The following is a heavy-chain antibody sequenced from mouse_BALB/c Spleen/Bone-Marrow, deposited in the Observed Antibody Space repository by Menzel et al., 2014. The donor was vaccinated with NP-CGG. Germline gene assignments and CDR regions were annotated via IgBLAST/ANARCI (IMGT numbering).Heavy chain of an antibody. CDR2: ISSGSSTI. V-gene: IGHV5-17*02. D-gene: IGHD2-10*02. CDR3: ARSGYGHYYAMDY. J-gene: IGHJ4*01. CDR1: GFTFSSFG. Sequence: EVMLVESGGGLVQPGGSRKLSCAASGFTFSSFGIHWVRQAPEKGLEWVAYISSGSSTIYYADTVKGRFTISRDNPKNTLFLQMTSLRSEDTAMYYCARSGYGHYYAMDYWGQGTSVTVSS.